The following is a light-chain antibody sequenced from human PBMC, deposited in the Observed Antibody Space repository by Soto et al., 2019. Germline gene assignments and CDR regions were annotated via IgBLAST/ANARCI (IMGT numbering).Light chain of an antibody. J-gene: IGLJ1*01. CDR1: SSDVGAYDH. CDR3: SSDAGDHNYV. Sequence: QSALTQPPSASGSPGQSVTIPCTGTSSDVGAYDHVSWYQQHPGKAPKLIIYELAKRPAGVPDRFSGSKSGNTASLTVSGLQAGDEADYFCSSDAGDHNYVFGTGTKVTVL. CDR2: ELA. V-gene: IGLV2-8*01.